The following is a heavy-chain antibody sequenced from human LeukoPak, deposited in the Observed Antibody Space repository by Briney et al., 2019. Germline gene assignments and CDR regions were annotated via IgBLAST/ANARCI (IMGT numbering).Heavy chain of an antibody. CDR3: ARDPDYGGNYFDY. Sequence: SQTLSLTCAISGDSVSSNRAAWVWIRQSPSRGLEWLGRTYYRSQWYFDYALSVKSRININPDTFKNQFSLQLSSVTPEDTAVYFCARDPDYGGNYFDYWGRGTLVTVSS. CDR2: TYYRSQWYF. CDR1: GDSVSSNRAA. D-gene: IGHD4-23*01. J-gene: IGHJ4*02. V-gene: IGHV6-1*01.